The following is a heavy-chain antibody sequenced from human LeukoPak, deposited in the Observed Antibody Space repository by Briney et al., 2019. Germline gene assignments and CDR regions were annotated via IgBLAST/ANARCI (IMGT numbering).Heavy chain of an antibody. CDR2: MNPNSGNT. J-gene: IGHJ4*02. V-gene: IGHV1-8*01. CDR1: GYTFTSYD. D-gene: IGHD3-22*01. CDR3: ARDRRDSSGYYLYYFDY. Sequence: GASVKVSCKASGYTFTSYDINWVRQATGQGLEWMGWMNPNSGNTGYAQKFQGRVTMTRNTSISTAYMELSSLRSEDTAVYYCARDRRDSSGYYLYYFDYWGQGTLVTVSS.